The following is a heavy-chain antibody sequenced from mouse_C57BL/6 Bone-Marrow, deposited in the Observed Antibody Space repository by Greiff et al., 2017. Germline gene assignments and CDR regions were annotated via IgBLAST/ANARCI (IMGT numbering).Heavy chain of an antibody. V-gene: IGHV1-52*01. J-gene: IGHJ4*01. CDR2: IDPSDSET. CDR3: AGGGVYCAMDY. Sequence: QVQLQQPGAELVRPGSSVKLSCKASGYTFTSYWLHWVKQRPIQGLEWIGNIDPSDSETHYNQKFKDKATLTVDKSSSTAYMQISSLTSEDSAVYYCAGGGVYCAMDYWGQGTSVTVSS. CDR1: GYTFTSYW.